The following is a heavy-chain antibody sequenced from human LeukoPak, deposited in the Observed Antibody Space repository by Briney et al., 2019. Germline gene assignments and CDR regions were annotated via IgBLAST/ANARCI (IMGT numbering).Heavy chain of an antibody. J-gene: IGHJ4*02. CDR1: GGTFSSYA. CDR2: IIPIFGTA. V-gene: IGHV1-69*13. CDR3: ARDTAMAPMAY. D-gene: IGHD5-18*01. Sequence: APVKVSCKASGGTFSSYAISWVRQAPGQGREWMGGIIPIFGTANYAQKFQGRVTITADESTSTAYIELSSLRSEDTAVYYCARDTAMAPMAYWGQGTLVTVSS.